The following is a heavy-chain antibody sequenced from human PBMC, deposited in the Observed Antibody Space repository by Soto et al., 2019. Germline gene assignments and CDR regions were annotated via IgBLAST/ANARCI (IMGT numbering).Heavy chain of an antibody. J-gene: IGHJ4*02. V-gene: IGHV2-70*11. D-gene: IGHD6-19*01. CDR1: GFSLSTSGMC. CDR2: IDWDDDE. CDR3: ARIKNNSGWFLFDY. Sequence: SGPTLVNPTQTLTLTCTFSGFSLSTSGMCVSWVRQPPGKALEWLARIDWDDDEYYSTSLKTRLTISKDTSKNQVVLTMTNMDPVDTATYYCARIKNNSGWFLFDYWGQGTLVTVSS.